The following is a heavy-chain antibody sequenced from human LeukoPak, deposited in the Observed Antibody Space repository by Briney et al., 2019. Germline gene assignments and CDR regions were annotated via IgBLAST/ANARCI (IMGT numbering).Heavy chain of an antibody. Sequence: GRSPRLSCAASGFTFSSYGMHWVRQAPGKGLEWVAVISYDGNNKYYADSVKGRFTISRDNSKNTLYLQMNSLRAEDTAVYYCAKDVAGDPTIDYWGQGTLVTVSS. V-gene: IGHV3-30*18. CDR2: ISYDGNNK. CDR1: GFTFSSYG. D-gene: IGHD2-21*02. CDR3: AKDVAGDPTIDY. J-gene: IGHJ4*02.